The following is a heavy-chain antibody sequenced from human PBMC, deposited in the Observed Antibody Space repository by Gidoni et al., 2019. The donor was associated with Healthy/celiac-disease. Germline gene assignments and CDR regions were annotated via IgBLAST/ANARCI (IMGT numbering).Heavy chain of an antibody. D-gene: IGHD3-16*01. Sequence: EVPLVESGGGLGQAGGSLKLSRADLGFTFRGSAMQWVRQASGKGLGWVGRIRSKANSYATAYAASVKGRFTISRDDSKNTAYLQMNSLKTEDTAVYYCTRPTQSYGNWFDPWGQGTLVTVSS. CDR1: GFTFRGSA. CDR3: TRPTQSYGNWFDP. V-gene: IGHV3-73*02. J-gene: IGHJ5*02. CDR2: IRSKANSYAT.